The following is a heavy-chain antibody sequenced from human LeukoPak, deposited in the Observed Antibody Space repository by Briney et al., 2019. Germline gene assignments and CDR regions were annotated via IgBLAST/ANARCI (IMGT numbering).Heavy chain of an antibody. CDR2: IYYRGTT. CDR1: GGSISSSSYY. J-gene: IGHJ4*02. D-gene: IGHD6-19*01. Sequence: SETLSLTCTVSGGSISSSSYYWGWLRQPPGKGLEWIGSIYYRGTTYYNPSLKSRVTISVDTSKNQFSLRLSSLTAADTAVYYCARVSLSGWPDYWGQGTLVTVSS. CDR3: ARVSLSGWPDY. V-gene: IGHV4-39*01.